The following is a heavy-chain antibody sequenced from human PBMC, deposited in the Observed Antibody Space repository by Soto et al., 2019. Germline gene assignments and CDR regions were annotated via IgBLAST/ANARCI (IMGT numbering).Heavy chain of an antibody. D-gene: IGHD3-22*01. CDR3: ARLDSSGYYYGYYFDY. CDR1: GGSISSGGYY. Sequence: QVQLQEAGPGLVKPSQTLSLTCTVSGGSISSGGYYWSWIRQHPGKGLEGIGYIYYSGSTYYNPSLKSRFTISVDTSKHQFSLKLSSVTAADTAVYYSARLDSSGYYYGYYFDYWGQGTLVTVSS. CDR2: IYYSGST. J-gene: IGHJ4*02. V-gene: IGHV4-31*03.